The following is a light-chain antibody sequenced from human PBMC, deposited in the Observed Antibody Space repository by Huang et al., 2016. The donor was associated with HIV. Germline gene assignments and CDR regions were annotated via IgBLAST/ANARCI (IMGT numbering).Light chain of an antibody. J-gene: IGKJ3*01. CDR2: GAS. Sequence: DIQMAQSPSSLSASVGDRVSITCRASRDISTYLAWYRHKPGKAPYRVAYGASNLHPGVPSRFRASGSGTHFTLTITGVQPEDFATYYCQQSYGIPITFGPGTTV. CDR1: RDISTY. V-gene: IGKV1-39*01. CDR3: QQSYGIPIT.